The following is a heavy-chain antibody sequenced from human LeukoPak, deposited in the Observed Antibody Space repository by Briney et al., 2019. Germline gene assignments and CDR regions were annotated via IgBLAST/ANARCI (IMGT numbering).Heavy chain of an antibody. CDR3: AGAGGPNYFDY. CDR2: IYYSGST. V-gene: IGHV4-59*08. Sequence: PSETLSLTCTVSGGSISSYYWSWIRQPPGKGLEWIGYIYYSGSTSYNPSLKSRVTISVDTSKNQFSLKLSSVTAADTAVYYCAGAGGPNYFDYWGQGTLVTVSS. J-gene: IGHJ4*02. CDR1: GGSISSYY.